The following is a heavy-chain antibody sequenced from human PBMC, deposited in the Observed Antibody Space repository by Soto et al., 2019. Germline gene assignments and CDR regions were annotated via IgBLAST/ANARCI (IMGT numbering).Heavy chain of an antibody. V-gene: IGHV4-39*01. D-gene: IGHD2-15*01. Sequence: SPTLSLTCTVCGGSISRRSDYCRWIRQPQGEGLEWIGSIYYSGSTYYNPSLKSRVTISVDTSKNQFSLKLSSVTAADTAVYYCARRGAEATPDPNYYYYYGMDVWGQGTTVT. CDR3: ARRGAEATPDPNYYYYYGMDV. CDR2: IYYSGST. CDR1: GGSISRRSDY. J-gene: IGHJ6*02.